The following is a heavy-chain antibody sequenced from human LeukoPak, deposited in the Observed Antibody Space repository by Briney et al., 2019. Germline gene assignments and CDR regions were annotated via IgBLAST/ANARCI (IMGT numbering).Heavy chain of an antibody. CDR3: ARGISGSYTADY. V-gene: IGHV1-69*05. J-gene: IGHJ4*02. CDR2: IIPIFGTA. CDR1: RGTFSSYA. Sequence: ASVKVSCKASRGTFSSYAISWVRQAPGQGLEWMGGIIPIFGTANYAQKFQGRVTITTDETTSTAYMELSSLRAEDTAVYYCARGISGSYTADYWGQGTLVTVSS. D-gene: IGHD1-26*01.